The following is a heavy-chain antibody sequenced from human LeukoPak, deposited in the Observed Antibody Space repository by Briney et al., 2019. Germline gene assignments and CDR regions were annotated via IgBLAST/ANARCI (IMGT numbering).Heavy chain of an antibody. CDR1: GFTFCSYA. V-gene: IGHV3-30*04. CDR3: ASDPMEQQSSEAVGYIYGYCFDY. Sequence: GRSLRLSCAASGFTFCSYAMHWVRQAPRKRPEWVAVISYEGSNKYYADSVKGRFTISRDNSKNTLYLQMNSLRAEDTAAYYCASDPMEQQSSEAVGYIYGYCFDYWGQGTLVTVSS. J-gene: IGHJ4*02. D-gene: IGHD5-18*01. CDR2: ISYEGSNK.